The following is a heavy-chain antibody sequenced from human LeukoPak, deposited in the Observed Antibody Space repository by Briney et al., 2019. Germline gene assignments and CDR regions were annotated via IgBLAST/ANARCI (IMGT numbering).Heavy chain of an antibody. CDR3: GEGYSLGSYWGAPCGGKDV. D-gene: IGHD3-10*01. V-gene: IGHV3-30-3*01. Sequence: GGSPRLSCAASGFTVTSSAMHWVRQAAGKGLEWVASISKDGSNKYYADSVKGRFTISRDNSENSLYLQTNSLRPDDTAVYYFGEGYSLGSYWGAPCGGKDVWGQGTTVTVSS. J-gene: IGHJ6*02. CDR2: ISKDGSNK. CDR1: GFTVTSSA.